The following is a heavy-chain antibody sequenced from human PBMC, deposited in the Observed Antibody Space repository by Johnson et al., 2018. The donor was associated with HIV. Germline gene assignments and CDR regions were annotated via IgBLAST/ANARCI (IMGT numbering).Heavy chain of an antibody. CDR3: ARARAGDAFDI. J-gene: IGHJ3*02. D-gene: IGHD6-13*01. V-gene: IGHV3-66*01. CDR2: IYSGGST. CDR1: GFTVSSNY. Sequence: VQLVESGGGLVQPGGSLRLSCTASGFTVSSNYMTWVRQAPGKGLEWVSVIYSGGSTHYADSVKGRFTISRDNSKNTVYLQMNSLRAEDTAVYYCARARAGDAFDIWGQGTMVTVSS.